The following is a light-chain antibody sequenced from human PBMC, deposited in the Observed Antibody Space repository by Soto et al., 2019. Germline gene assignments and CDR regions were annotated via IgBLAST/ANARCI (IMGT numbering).Light chain of an antibody. CDR1: QDIGNY. CDR2: DAS. Sequence: DIQMTQSPSSLSASIGDRVTITCQASQDIGNYLNWYQQRPGKAPDLLIYDASNLETGVPSRFSGSGSGTDFTFTISSLQPEDFATYFCQQNDNLPPTFGGGTKVEMK. CDR3: QQNDNLPPT. J-gene: IGKJ4*01. V-gene: IGKV1-33*01.